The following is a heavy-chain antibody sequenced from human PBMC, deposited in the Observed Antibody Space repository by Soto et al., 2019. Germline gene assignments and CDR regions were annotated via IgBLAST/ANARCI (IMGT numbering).Heavy chain of an antibody. CDR1: GFTVSRNY. CDR2: IYSGGST. V-gene: IGHV3-53*01. J-gene: IGHJ6*02. CDR3: AKWEIFVVVPAAIPNYYGMDV. D-gene: IGHD2-2*01. Sequence: GGSLRLSCAASGFTVSRNYMSWVRQAPGKGLEWVSVIYSGGSTYYADSVKGRFTISRDNSKNTLYLQMNSLRAEDTAVYYCAKWEIFVVVPAAIPNYYGMDVWGQGTTVTVSS.